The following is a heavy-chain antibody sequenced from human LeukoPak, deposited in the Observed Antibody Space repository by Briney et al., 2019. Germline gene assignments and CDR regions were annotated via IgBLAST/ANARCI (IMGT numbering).Heavy chain of an antibody. V-gene: IGHV3-30-3*01. CDR1: GFTFSSCA. CDR2: ISYDGSNK. J-gene: IGHJ4*02. CDR3: ARDRRSWFDY. Sequence: GRSLRLSCAASGFTFSSCAMHWVRQAPGKGLEWVAVISYDGSNKYYADSVKGRFTISRDNSKNTLYLQMNSLRAEDTAVYYCARDRRSWFDYWGQGTLVTVSS.